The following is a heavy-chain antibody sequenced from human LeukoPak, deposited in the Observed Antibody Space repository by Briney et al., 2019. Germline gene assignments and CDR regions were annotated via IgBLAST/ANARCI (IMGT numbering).Heavy chain of an antibody. D-gene: IGHD5-12*01. J-gene: IGHJ4*02. V-gene: IGHV3-23*01. CDR3: AKDQKTGYSPFDS. CDR2: ITGGDGDA. Sequence: HTGGSLRLSCAASGFTFVNYGMNWARQSPGKGLEWVSSITGGDGDAHYADAVQGRFTISRDNSKNTLYLQMNSLRAEDTAIYYCAKDQKTGYSPFDSWGQGTLVTVSS. CDR1: GFTFVNYG.